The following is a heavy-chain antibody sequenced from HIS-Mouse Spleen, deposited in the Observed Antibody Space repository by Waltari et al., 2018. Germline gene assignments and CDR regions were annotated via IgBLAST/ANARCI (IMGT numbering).Heavy chain of an antibody. CDR3: ARDRSGSHFDY. V-gene: IGHV3-30-3*01. Sequence: VQLVESGGGVVQPGRSLRLSCAASGLTFRRYAMHWVRQAPGKGLEWVAVISYDGSNKYYADSVKGRFTISRDNSKNTLYLQMNSLRAEDTAVYYCARDRSGSHFDYWGQGTLVTVSS. CDR1: GLTFRRYA. D-gene: IGHD6-25*01. CDR2: ISYDGSNK. J-gene: IGHJ4*02.